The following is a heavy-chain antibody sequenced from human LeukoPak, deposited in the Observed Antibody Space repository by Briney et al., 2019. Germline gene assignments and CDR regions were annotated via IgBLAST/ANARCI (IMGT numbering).Heavy chain of an antibody. D-gene: IGHD2-15*01. CDR3: ASTRGTRFDY. CDR1: GGSISSYY. Sequence: SSETLSLTCTVSGGSISSYYWSWIRQPPGKGLEWIGYIYYSGSTNYNPSLKSRVTISVDTSKNQFSLKLSSVTAADTAVYYCASTRGTRFDYWGQGTLVTVSS. CDR2: IYYSGST. V-gene: IGHV4-59*08. J-gene: IGHJ4*02.